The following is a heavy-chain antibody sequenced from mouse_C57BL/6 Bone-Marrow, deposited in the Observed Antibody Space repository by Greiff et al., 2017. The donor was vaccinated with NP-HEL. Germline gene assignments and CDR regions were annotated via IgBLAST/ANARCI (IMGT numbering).Heavy chain of an antibody. Sequence: EVKVEESGGGLVQPGGSMKLSCVASGFTFSNYWMNWVRQSPEKGLEWVAQIRLKSDNYATHYAESVKGRFTISRDDSKSSVYLQMNNLRAEDTGIYYCTVLPFDYWGKGTTLTVSS. CDR3: TVLPFDY. CDR2: IRLKSDNYAT. CDR1: GFTFSNYW. V-gene: IGHV6-3*01. J-gene: IGHJ2*01.